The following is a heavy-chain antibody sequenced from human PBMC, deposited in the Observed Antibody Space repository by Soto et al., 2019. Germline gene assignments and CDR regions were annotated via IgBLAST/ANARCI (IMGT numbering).Heavy chain of an antibody. J-gene: IGHJ4*02. CDR2: IYYSGST. CDR3: ARVLGGRNLFDY. Sequence: QVQLQESGPGLVKPSETLSLTCTVSGGSISSYYWSWIRQPPGKGLEWIGYIYYSGSTNYNPSLTSRXXIXVXXSKNQFSLKLSSVTAADTAVYYCARVLGGRNLFDYWGQGTLVTVSS. V-gene: IGHV4-59*01. D-gene: IGHD3-16*01. CDR1: GGSISSYY.